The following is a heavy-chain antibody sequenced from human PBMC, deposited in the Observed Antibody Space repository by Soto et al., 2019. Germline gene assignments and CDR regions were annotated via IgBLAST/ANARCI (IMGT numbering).Heavy chain of an antibody. D-gene: IGHD3-9*01. CDR3: ARGIKGTHYDILTGLQSHYSYYYGMDV. Sequence: GASGKVSCKASGYTFTSYDINWVRQATGQGLEWMGWMNPNSGNTGYAQKFQGRVTMTRNTAISTAYMELSSLRSEDTAVYYCARGIKGTHYDILTGLQSHYSYYYGMDVWGQGTTVTVSS. CDR1: GYTFTSYD. J-gene: IGHJ6*02. V-gene: IGHV1-8*01. CDR2: MNPNSGNT.